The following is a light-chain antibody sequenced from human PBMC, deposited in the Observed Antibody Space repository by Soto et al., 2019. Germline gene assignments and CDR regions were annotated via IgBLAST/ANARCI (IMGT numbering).Light chain of an antibody. CDR2: GAS. CDR1: QSVSSSY. J-gene: IGKJ1*01. Sequence: EIVLTQSPGTLSLSPGERATLSCRASQSVSSSYLAWYQQKPGQAPRLLIYGASSRATGIPDRFSGSGSGTDFTLTISRLESEGFAVYYCQQYGRSRTFGQGTKVEIK. V-gene: IGKV3-20*01. CDR3: QQYGRSRT.